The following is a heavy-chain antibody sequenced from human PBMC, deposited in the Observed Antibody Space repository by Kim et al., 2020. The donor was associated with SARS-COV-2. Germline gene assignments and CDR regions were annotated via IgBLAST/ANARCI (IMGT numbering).Heavy chain of an antibody. J-gene: IGHJ4*02. CDR2: FDPEDGET. Sequence: ASVKVSRKVSGYTLTELSMHWVRQAPGKGLEWTGGFDPEDGETIYAQKFQGRVTMTEDTSTDTAYMELSSLRSEDTAVYYCATLDSSGYYKEYYFDYWGQGTLVTVSS. CDR1: GYTLTELS. CDR3: ATLDSSGYYKEYYFDY. V-gene: IGHV1-24*01. D-gene: IGHD3-22*01.